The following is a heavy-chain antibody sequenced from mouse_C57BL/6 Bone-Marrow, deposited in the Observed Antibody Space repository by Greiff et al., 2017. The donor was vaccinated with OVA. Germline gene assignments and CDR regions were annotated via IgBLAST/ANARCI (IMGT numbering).Heavy chain of an antibody. V-gene: IGHV1-81*01. J-gene: IGHJ1*03. CDR1: GYTFTSYG. D-gene: IGHD2-5*01. CDR3: ARWFYSNYEYFDV. Sequence: QVQLQQSGAELARPGASVELSCKASGYTFTSYGISWVKQRTGQGLEWIGEIYPRSGNTYYNEKFKGKATLTADKSSSTAYMELRSLTSEDSAVYFCARWFYSNYEYFDVWGTGTTVTVSS. CDR2: IYPRSGNT.